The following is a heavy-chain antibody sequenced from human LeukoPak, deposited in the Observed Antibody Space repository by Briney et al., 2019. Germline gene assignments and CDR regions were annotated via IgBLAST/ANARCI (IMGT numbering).Heavy chain of an antibody. D-gene: IGHD3-9*01. Sequence: ASVKVSCKASGYTFTGYYMHWVRQAPGQGLEWMGWINPNSGGTNYAQKFQGRVTMTRDTSISTAYMELSRLRFDDTAVYYCARDGGGLNDIHADYWGQGTLVTVSS. CDR1: GYTFTGYY. V-gene: IGHV1-2*02. J-gene: IGHJ4*02. CDR3: ARDGGGLNDIHADY. CDR2: INPNSGGT.